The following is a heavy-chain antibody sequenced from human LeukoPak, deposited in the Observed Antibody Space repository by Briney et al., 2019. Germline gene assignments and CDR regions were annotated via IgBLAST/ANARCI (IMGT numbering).Heavy chain of an antibody. Sequence: GGSLRLSCAASGLTFSGYWMSWVRQAPGKGLEWVANIDQDGSEKYYVDSVKGRFTISKDNAKNSLFLQMNSLRAEDTAVYYCARAIPAAPNWFDPWGQGTLVTVSS. CDR1: GLTFSGYW. V-gene: IGHV3-7*01. CDR2: IDQDGSEK. J-gene: IGHJ5*02. CDR3: ARAIPAAPNWFDP. D-gene: IGHD2-2*01.